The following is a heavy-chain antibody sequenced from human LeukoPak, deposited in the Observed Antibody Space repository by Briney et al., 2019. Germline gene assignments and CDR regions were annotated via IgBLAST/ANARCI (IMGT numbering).Heavy chain of an antibody. CDR2: ISSSSSTI. CDR1: GFTFSSYS. Sequence: PGGSLRLPCAASGFTFSSYSMNWVRQAPGKGLEWVSYISSSSSTIYYADSAKGRFTISRDNSKNTLYLQMNSLRAEDTAAYYCAKDHSSSWSDFDYWGQGTLVTVSS. CDR3: AKDHSSSWSDFDY. V-gene: IGHV3-48*01. J-gene: IGHJ4*02. D-gene: IGHD6-13*01.